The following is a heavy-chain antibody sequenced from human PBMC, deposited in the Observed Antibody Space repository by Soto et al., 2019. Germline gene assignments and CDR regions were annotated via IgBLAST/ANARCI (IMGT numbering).Heavy chain of an antibody. D-gene: IGHD1-1*01. CDR3: AVDPNWEWGYS. V-gene: IGHV3-23*01. Sequence: PGAAMRLSCAASGFSVKGHDMNRVRQPPGKGLEYVSNIHFACTSTSYADAVKGRFAISRVNTQNTVYLEMNHLRPEDTAIYHYAVDPNWEWGYSLGPGTLVTVSS. J-gene: IGHJ4*02. CDR1: GFSVKGHD. CDR2: IHFACTST.